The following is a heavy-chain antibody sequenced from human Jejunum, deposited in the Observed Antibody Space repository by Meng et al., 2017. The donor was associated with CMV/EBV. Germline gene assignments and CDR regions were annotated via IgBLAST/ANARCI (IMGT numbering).Heavy chain of an antibody. CDR1: GRTSRCRGID. Sequence: QGELYVRRTVVVMAPMTGSLSRTCFGRTSRCRGIDWTVIRQQPVKWLEWFRHIYYSESTLDIPSLKMRVIISIATSQYRLPPKLMSVTAADTDVYYCARVSSGWGYFDYWGQGTLVTVSS. J-gene: IGHJ4*02. D-gene: IGHD6-19*01. CDR3: ARVSSGWGYFDY. CDR2: IYYSEST. V-gene: IGHV4-31*03.